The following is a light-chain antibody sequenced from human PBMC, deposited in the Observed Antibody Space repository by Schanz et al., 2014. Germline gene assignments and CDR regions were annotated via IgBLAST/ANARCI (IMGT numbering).Light chain of an antibody. CDR1: SSDIGNYDY. CDR2: YVT. CDR3: QSYDSSLSGSV. Sequence: QSALTQPASVSGSPGQSITISCTGTSSDIGNYDYVSWYQQHPGKAPKLIIYYVTQRPSGVPDRFSGSKSGNTASLTVSGLQAEDEAEYYCQSYDSSLSGSVFGGGTKVTVL. J-gene: IGLJ2*01. V-gene: IGLV2-8*01.